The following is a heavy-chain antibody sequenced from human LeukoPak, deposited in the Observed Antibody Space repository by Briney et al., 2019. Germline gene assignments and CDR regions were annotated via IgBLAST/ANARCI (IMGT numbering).Heavy chain of an antibody. J-gene: IGHJ4*02. CDR3: ARHGSGRKYFDPLDY. Sequence: PGGSLRLSCAAAGFSFNEYAMHWVRQAPGKGLEWVAVIWRDGSNKYYADSVKGRFTVSRDNPKNTLNLQMDSLRVEDTAVYYCARHGSGRKYFDPLDYWAREPWSPSPQ. D-gene: IGHD1-26*01. CDR2: IWRDGSNK. CDR1: GFSFNEYA. V-gene: IGHV3-33*08.